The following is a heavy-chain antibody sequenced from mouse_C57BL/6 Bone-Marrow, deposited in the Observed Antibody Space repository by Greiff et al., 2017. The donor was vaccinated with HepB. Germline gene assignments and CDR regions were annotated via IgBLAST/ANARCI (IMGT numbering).Heavy chain of an antibody. V-gene: IGHV5-4*01. Sequence: EVKLMESGGGLVKPGGSLKLSCAASGFTFSSYAMSWVRQTPEKRLEWVATISDGGSYTYYPDNVKGRFTISRDNAKNNLYLQLSHLKSEDTAMYYCARDHDYDAGYYAMDYWGQGTSVTVSS. J-gene: IGHJ4*01. D-gene: IGHD2-4*01. CDR2: ISDGGSYT. CDR3: ARDHDYDAGYYAMDY. CDR1: GFTFSSYA.